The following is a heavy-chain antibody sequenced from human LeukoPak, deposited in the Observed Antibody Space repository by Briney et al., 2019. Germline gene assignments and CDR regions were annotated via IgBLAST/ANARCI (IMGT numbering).Heavy chain of an antibody. CDR1: GYTFSNYY. D-gene: IGHD1-26*01. J-gene: IGHJ4*02. V-gene: IGHV1-46*01. CDR2: NNPSGGRT. CDR3: SRELGGSYFDY. Sequence: ASVKVSCKASGYTFSNYYIHWVRQAPGQGLEWMGVNNPSGGRTTYAQKFQGRVTMTRDTSTSTAYMDLSSLRSDDTAVYHCSRELGGSYFDYWGQGTLVTVSS.